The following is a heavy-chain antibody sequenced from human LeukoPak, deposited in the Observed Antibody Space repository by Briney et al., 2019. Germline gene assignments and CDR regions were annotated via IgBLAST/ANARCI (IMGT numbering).Heavy chain of an antibody. J-gene: IGHJ5*02. D-gene: IGHD3-10*01. CDR1: GFTFGDYA. V-gene: IGHV3-49*04. CDR2: IRSKAYGGTT. CDR3: TRGIRFGDP. Sequence: GGSLRLSCTASGFTFGDYAMSWVRQAPGKGLEWVGFIRSKAYGGTTEYAASVKGRFTISRDDSKSIAYLQMNSLKTEDTAVYYCTRGIRFGDPWGQGTLVTVSS.